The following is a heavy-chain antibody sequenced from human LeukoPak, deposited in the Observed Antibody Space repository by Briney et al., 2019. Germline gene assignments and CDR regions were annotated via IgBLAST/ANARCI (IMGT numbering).Heavy chain of an antibody. J-gene: IGHJ4*02. Sequence: GGSLRLSCAASGFTFSSYSMNWVRQAPGKGLEWVSSISSSSSYIYYADSVKGRFTISRDNAKNSLYLQMNSLRAEDTAVYYCARHVLAAAGIDYWGQGTLVTVSS. V-gene: IGHV3-21*01. D-gene: IGHD6-13*01. CDR3: ARHVLAAAGIDY. CDR2: ISSSSSYI. CDR1: GFTFSSYS.